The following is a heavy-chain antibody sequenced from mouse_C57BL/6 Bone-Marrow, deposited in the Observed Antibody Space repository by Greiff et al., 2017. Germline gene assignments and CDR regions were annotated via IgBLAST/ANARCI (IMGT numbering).Heavy chain of an antibody. CDR3: ARIVATDYAMDY. V-gene: IGHV1-26*01. Sequence: EVQLQQSGPELVKPGASVKISCKASGYTFTDYYMNWVKQSHGKSLEWIGDINPNNGGTSYNQKFKGKATLTVDKSSSTAYMELRSLTSEDSAVYYCARIVATDYAMDYWGQGTSVTVSS. D-gene: IGHD1-1*01. CDR2: INPNNGGT. J-gene: IGHJ4*01. CDR1: GYTFTDYY.